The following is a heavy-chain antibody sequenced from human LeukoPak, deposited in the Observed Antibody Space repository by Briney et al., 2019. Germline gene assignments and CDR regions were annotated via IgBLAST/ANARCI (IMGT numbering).Heavy chain of an antibody. D-gene: IGHD4-11*01. CDR3: ATVSNPYYYYGMDV. CDR2: IIPIFGTA. V-gene: IGHV1-69*06. Sequence: SVKVSCKASGGTFSSYAISWVRQAPGQGLEWMGGIIPIFGTANYAQKFQGRVTMTEDTSTDTAYMELSSLRSEDTAVYYCATVSNPYYYYGMDVWGQGTTVTVSS. J-gene: IGHJ6*02. CDR1: GGTFSSYA.